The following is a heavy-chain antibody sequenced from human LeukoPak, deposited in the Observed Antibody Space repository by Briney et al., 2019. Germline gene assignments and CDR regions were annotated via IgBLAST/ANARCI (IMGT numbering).Heavy chain of an antibody. CDR3: ARVERADDSSGYYPGAFDI. CDR2: ISDSGNT. Sequence: GGSLRLSCAASGFTLSSYAISWVRQAPGKGLEWVSAISDSGNTYHADSLKGRFTISRDNAKNTLYLQMNSLRAEDTAVYYCARVERADDSSGYYPGAFDIWGQGTMVTVSS. J-gene: IGHJ3*02. D-gene: IGHD3-22*01. V-gene: IGHV3-23*01. CDR1: GFTLSSYA.